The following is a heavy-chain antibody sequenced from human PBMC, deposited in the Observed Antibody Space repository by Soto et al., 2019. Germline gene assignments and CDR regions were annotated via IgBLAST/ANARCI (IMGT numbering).Heavy chain of an antibody. D-gene: IGHD3-3*01. CDR1: GFTFENYA. Sequence: VGSLRLSGVASGFTFENYAMSWVRQAPGKGLEWVSAISGSGGTTYYSDSVKGRFTISRDNSKNTVYLQMNDLRVEDAAEYFCAKDSWAIFGVPAGEYYAMDVWGQGTTVTVS. CDR2: ISGSGGTT. V-gene: IGHV3-23*01. CDR3: AKDSWAIFGVPAGEYYAMDV. J-gene: IGHJ6*02.